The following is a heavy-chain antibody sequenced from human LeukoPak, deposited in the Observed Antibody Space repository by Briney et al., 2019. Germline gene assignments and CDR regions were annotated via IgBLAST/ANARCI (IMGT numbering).Heavy chain of an antibody. Sequence: GGSLRLSCAASGFTFSSYTINWVRQAPGKGLEWISSISGSSSHIYYADSVKGRFTISRDNAKDSLYPQMNSLRAEDTALYYCVRIPNSANFPNWFDPWGQGTLVTVSS. J-gene: IGHJ5*02. CDR1: GFTFSSYT. D-gene: IGHD4/OR15-4a*01. CDR3: VRIPNSANFPNWFDP. CDR2: ISGSSSHI. V-gene: IGHV3-21*01.